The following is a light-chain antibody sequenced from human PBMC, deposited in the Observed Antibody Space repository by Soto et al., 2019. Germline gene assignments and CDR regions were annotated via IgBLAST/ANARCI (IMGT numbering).Light chain of an antibody. Sequence: QAVVTQPPSASGTPGQRVTISCSGSSSNIGRNYVYWCRQLPGTGPKVLIYRNNQRPSGVPDRFSGSKSGTSASLAVGGLRSEDEADYYCVAWDDSLNSWVFGGGTQLTVL. CDR3: VAWDDSLNSWV. V-gene: IGLV1-47*01. J-gene: IGLJ3*02. CDR2: RNN. CDR1: SSNIGRNY.